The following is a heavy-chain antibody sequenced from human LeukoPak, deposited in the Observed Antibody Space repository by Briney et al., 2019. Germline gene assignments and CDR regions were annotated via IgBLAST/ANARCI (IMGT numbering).Heavy chain of an antibody. D-gene: IGHD6-13*01. V-gene: IGHV3-30*18. Sequence: SGGSLRLSCAASGFTFSSYGMHWVRQAPVKGLEWVAVISYDGTNKYSADSVKGRFTISRDNSKNTLYLQMNSLRAEDTAVYYCAKVGNSWYYFDYWGQGTLVTVSS. J-gene: IGHJ4*02. CDR2: ISYDGTNK. CDR3: AKVGNSWYYFDY. CDR1: GFTFSSYG.